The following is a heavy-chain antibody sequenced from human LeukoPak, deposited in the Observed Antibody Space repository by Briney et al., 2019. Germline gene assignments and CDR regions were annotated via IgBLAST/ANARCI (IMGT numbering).Heavy chain of an antibody. J-gene: IGHJ4*02. CDR2: IYPGDSDT. V-gene: IGHV5-51*01. CDR1: GYSLTNYW. D-gene: IGHD5-12*01. Sequence: PGESLKISCKDSGYSLTNYWVAWVRQMPGKGLEWMGTIYPGDSDTRYSPSFQGQVTISADKSISTAYLQWSSLKASDTAMYFCASHSAYAYKYFDYWGQGTLVTVSS. CDR3: ASHSAYAYKYFDY.